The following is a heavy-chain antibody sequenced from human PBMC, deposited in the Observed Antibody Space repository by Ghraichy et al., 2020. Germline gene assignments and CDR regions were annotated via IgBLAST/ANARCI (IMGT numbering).Heavy chain of an antibody. CDR1: GFTLSNYW. Sequence: GGSLRLSCAASGFTLSNYWMHWVRRAPGKGLVWVSRLKSDGSSPGYEDSVRGRFNITRDNAKNTRYLEMNSLRVDDTAVDYCARAGGGCSGGSCYTNAFENWGQGTLVTVSS. J-gene: IGHJ3*02. CDR3: ARAGGGCSGGSCYTNAFEN. D-gene: IGHD2-15*01. CDR2: LKSDGSSP. V-gene: IGHV3-74*01.